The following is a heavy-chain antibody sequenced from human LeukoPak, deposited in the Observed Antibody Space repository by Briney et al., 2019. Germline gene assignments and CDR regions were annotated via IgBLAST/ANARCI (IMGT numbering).Heavy chain of an antibody. CDR2: ISSSSSAM. D-gene: IGHD2-15*01. CDR1: GFTFSSYG. V-gene: IGHV3-48*02. J-gene: IGHJ4*02. Sequence: GGSLRLSCAASGFTFSSYGMHWVRQAPGKGLEWISYISSSSSAMYYADSVKGRSTISRDNAKNSLYLQMSSLRDEDTAVYYCAQKGGTDHWGQGTLVTVSS. CDR3: AQKGGTDH.